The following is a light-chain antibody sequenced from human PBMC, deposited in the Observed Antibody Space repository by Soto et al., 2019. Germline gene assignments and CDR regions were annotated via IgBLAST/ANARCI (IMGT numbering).Light chain of an antibody. CDR1: QSITIW. CDR2: DAS. V-gene: IGKV1-5*01. CDR3: QHYNSYSWT. J-gene: IGKJ1*01. Sequence: DIQMTQSPSTLSASVGDRVTITCRASQSITIWLAWYQQKPGKAPKLLIFDASSLESGVPSRFSGSGSGTEFTLTISSLQPDDFATYYYQHYNSYSWTFAQGTKVDIK.